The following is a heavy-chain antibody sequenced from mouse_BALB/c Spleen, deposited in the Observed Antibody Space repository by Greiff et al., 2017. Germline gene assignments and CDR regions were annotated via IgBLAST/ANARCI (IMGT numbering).Heavy chain of an antibody. CDR1: GFNIKDYY. D-gene: IGHD2-10*02. J-gene: IGHJ3*01. V-gene: IGHV14-4*02. CDR3: NAFKYGNPAWFAY. Sequence: VQLQQSGAELVRSGASVKLSCTASGFNIKDYYMHWVKQRPEQGLEWIGWIDPENGDTEYAPKFPGKATMTADTSSNTAYLQLSSLTSEDTAVYYCNAFKYGNPAWFAYWGQGTLVTVSA. CDR2: IDPENGDT.